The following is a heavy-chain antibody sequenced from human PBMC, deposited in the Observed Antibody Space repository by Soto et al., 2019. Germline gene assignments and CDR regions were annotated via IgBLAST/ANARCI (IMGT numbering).Heavy chain of an antibody. V-gene: IGHV1-18*04. J-gene: IGHJ4*02. Sequence: QLVQSGDEVKKPGASVKVSCRASGYIFNSVGISWLRQVPGQGPEWMGWVSTYSEHTKSVQKFQDRVTLTADTSTSTGNMELRSLRSADTAVYYCARNLTWNNVLGFDSWGQGTLVTVSS. CDR2: VSTYSEHT. CDR1: GYIFNSVG. D-gene: IGHD1-1*01. CDR3: ARNLTWNNVLGFDS.